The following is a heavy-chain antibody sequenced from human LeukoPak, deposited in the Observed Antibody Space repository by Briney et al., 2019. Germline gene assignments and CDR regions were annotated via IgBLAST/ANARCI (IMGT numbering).Heavy chain of an antibody. CDR3: ARDSSSSAVDY. D-gene: IGHD6-19*01. J-gene: IGHJ4*02. Sequence: SGGSLRLSCAASGSTFSSYEMNWVRQAPGKGLEWVSYISSSGSTIYYADSVKGRFTISRDNAKNSLYLQMNSLRAEDTAVYYCARDSSSSAVDYWGQGTLVTVSS. V-gene: IGHV3-48*03. CDR1: GSTFSSYE. CDR2: ISSSGSTI.